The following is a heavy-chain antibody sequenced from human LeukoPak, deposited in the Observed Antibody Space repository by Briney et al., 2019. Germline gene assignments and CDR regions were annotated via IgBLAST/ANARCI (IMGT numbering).Heavy chain of an antibody. J-gene: IGHJ4*02. D-gene: IGHD3-9*01. Sequence: GGSLRLSCAASGFTFSMYWMSWVRQAPGKGLEWVAIIKPDGSEQYYVDSVEGRFTISRDNAKNSLSLQMNSLRAEDTAVYYCARHTLIGVLTGPRFDYWGQGTLVTFSS. V-gene: IGHV3-7*01. CDR3: ARHTLIGVLTGPRFDY. CDR2: IKPDGSEQ. CDR1: GFTFSMYW.